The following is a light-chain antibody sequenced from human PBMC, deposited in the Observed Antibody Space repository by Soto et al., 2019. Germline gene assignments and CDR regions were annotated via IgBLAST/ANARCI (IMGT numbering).Light chain of an antibody. CDR1: QSISSY. CDR2: DAS. V-gene: IGKV3-11*01. CDR3: QQYNNWPLT. Sequence: EIVLTQSPATLSLSPGERATLSCRASQSISSYLAWYQQKPGQAPRLLIYDASNRATGIPARFSGSGSGTEFTLTISSLQSGDFAVYYCQQYNNWPLTFGGGTKVDIK. J-gene: IGKJ4*01.